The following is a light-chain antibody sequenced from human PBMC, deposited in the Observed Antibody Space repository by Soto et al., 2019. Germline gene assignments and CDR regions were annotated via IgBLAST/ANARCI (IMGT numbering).Light chain of an antibody. Sequence: VLTQSPGTLSLSPGERATLSCRASQTVRNNYLAWYQQKPGQAPRLLIYDASSRATGIPDSFSGGGSATDVSPTTSSRVPEDFAVYYCQQFSSYPLTFGGGTKVEIK. CDR1: QTVRNNY. CDR3: QQFSSYPLT. V-gene: IGKV3-20*01. CDR2: DAS. J-gene: IGKJ4*01.